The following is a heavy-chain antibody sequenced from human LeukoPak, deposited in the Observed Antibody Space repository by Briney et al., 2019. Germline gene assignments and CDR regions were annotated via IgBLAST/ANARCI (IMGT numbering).Heavy chain of an antibody. CDR2: INPSGGST. CDR3: AKDDVDRYSYGRVEQPGISHFQH. J-gene: IGHJ1*01. Sequence: GASVKVSCKASGYTFTSYYMHWVRQAPGQGPEWMGIINPSGGSTSYAQKFQGRVTMTRDTSTSTVYMELSSLRSEDTAVYYCAKDDVDRYSYGRVEQPGISHFQHWGQGTLVTVSS. CDR1: GYTFTSYY. D-gene: IGHD5-18*01. V-gene: IGHV1-46*01.